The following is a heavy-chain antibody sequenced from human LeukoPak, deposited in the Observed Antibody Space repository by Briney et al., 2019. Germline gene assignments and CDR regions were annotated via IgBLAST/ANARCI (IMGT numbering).Heavy chain of an antibody. D-gene: IGHD1-26*01. CDR2: IYYSGST. Sequence: SETLSLTCTVSGGSISSSSYYWGWIRQPPGKGLEWIGSIYYSGSTYYNPSLKSRVTISVDTSKNQFSLKLSSVTAADTAVHYCAREGHQMEWELRGWFDPWGQGTLVTVSS. CDR3: AREGHQMEWELRGWFDP. J-gene: IGHJ5*02. CDR1: GGSISSSSYY. V-gene: IGHV4-39*07.